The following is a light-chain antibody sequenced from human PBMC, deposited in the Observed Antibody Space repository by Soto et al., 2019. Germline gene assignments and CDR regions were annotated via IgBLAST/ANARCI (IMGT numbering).Light chain of an antibody. V-gene: IGKV3D-15*01. J-gene: IGKJ4*01. CDR2: GAS. Sequence: EIVMTQSPATLSVSPGERATLSCRASQSVSSNLAWYQQKPGQAPRLLIYGASIRATGIPARFSGSESGTEFTLTISSLQSEDFAVYYCQQYNNSPGGLTFGGGTKVEIK. CDR1: QSVSSN. CDR3: QQYNNSPGGLT.